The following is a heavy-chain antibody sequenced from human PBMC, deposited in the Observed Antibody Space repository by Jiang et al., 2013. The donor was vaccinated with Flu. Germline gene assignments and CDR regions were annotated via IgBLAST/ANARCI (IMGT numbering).Heavy chain of an antibody. V-gene: IGHV1-18*01. CDR3: AFSYGDYDAFAI. J-gene: IGHJ3*02. Sequence: SGAEVKKPGASVKVSCKASGYTFTSYGITWVRQAPGQGLEWMGWISIYNGNTKYAQKLQGRVSVTTDTSTSTAYMELRSLRSDDTAVYYCAFSYGDYDAFAIWGQGTMVTVSS. D-gene: IGHD4-17*01. CDR1: GYTFTSYG. CDR2: ISIYNGNT.